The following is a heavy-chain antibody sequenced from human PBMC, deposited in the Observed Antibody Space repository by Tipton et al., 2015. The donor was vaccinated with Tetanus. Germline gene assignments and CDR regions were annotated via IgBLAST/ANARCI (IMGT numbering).Heavy chain of an antibody. D-gene: IGHD6-25*01. Sequence: TLSLTCTVSGGSISSGTFYWDWIRQTPGKGLEWIGNIYSYNGNTLQNPSLKSRVTLSLDRSKNQFSLKLRSVTAADTAVYYCAKQADNWFDPWGQGTLVTVSS. J-gene: IGHJ5*02. CDR1: GGSISSGTFY. CDR3: AKQADNWFDP. V-gene: IGHV4-39*01. CDR2: IYSYNGNT.